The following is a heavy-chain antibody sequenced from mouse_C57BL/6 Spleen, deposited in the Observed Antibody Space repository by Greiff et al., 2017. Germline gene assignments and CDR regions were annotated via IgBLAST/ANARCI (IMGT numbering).Heavy chain of an antibody. J-gene: IGHJ4*01. CDR2: IDPSDSYT. CDR3: ASDGLRRDAMDY. Sequence: QVQLQQPGAELVKPGASVKLSCKASGYTFTSYWMQWVKQRPGQGLEWIGEIDPSDSYTNYNQHFKGKATLTVDTSSSTAYMQLSSLTSEASAVYYCASDGLRRDAMDYWGQGTSVTVSS. D-gene: IGHD2-2*01. V-gene: IGHV1-50*01. CDR1: GYTFTSYW.